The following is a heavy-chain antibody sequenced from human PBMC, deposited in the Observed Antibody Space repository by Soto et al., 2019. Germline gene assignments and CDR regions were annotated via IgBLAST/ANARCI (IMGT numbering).Heavy chain of an antibody. CDR3: ARMGPRAARPSY. CDR2: VSSSGTNI. J-gene: IGHJ4*02. V-gene: IGHV3-11*01. D-gene: IGHD6-6*01. Sequence: QVQLVESGGGLVKPGGSLRLSCAASGFTFSDYDMSWIRQAPGKGLEWVSFVSSSGTNIYYADSVKGRFTISRDNAKNSLYLQMNSLRAEDTAVYYCARMGPRAARPSYWGQGTLVTVSS. CDR1: GFTFSDYD.